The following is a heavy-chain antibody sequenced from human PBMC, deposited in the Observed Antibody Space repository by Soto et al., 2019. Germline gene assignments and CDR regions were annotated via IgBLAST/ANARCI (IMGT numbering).Heavy chain of an antibody. D-gene: IGHD6-13*01. CDR3: EKEPKFTVAAGTWFDP. V-gene: IGHV3-23*01. CDR1: GFTFSSYA. CDR2: ISGSGGST. Sequence: EVQLLESGGGLIQPGGSLRLSCAASGFTFSSYAMSWVRQSPGKGLEWVSGISGSGGSTYYADSVKGRFSISRDNSKNTLYLQMNSLRAEVTAVYYCEKEPKFTVAAGTWFDPWGQGSLVIVSS. J-gene: IGHJ5*02.